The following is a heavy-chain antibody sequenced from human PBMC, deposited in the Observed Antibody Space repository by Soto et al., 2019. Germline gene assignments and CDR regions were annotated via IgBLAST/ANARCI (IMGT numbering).Heavy chain of an antibody. CDR2: IYYSGTT. J-gene: IGHJ4*02. CDR3: ARSEIQGPIDY. CDR1: GYSISSSNC. Sequence: QVQLQESGPGLVKPSDTLSLTCAVSGYSISSSNCWGWIRQPPGKGLEWIGYIYYSGTTYYNPSLKSRVTMSVHTSKNQFSLKLTAVTAVDTAVYYCARSEIQGPIDYWGQGTLVAVSS. V-gene: IGHV4-28*01.